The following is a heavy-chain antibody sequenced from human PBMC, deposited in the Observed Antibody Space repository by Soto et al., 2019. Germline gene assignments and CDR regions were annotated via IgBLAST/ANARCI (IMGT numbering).Heavy chain of an antibody. V-gene: IGHV4-34*01. Sequence: SETLSLTCAVYGGSFSGYHWSWIRQPPGKGLEWIGEINHSGSTNYNPSLKSRVTISVDTSKNQFSLKLSSVTAADTAVYYCARAAAAGTSSPYYYGMDVRGQGTTVTVSS. CDR3: ARAAAAGTSSPYYYGMDV. J-gene: IGHJ6*02. CDR2: INHSGST. D-gene: IGHD6-13*01. CDR1: GGSFSGYH.